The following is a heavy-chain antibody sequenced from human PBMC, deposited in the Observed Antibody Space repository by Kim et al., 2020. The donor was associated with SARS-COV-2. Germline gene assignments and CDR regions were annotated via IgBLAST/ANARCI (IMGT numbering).Heavy chain of an antibody. D-gene: IGHD3-10*01. Sequence: TKYGKRVQGRVNMTTDTATNTDYMELGSLRSDDTAMYYCARGAYGGVSFDYWGQGTLVTVSS. V-gene: IGHV1-18*01. CDR3: ARGAYGGVSFDY. CDR2: T. J-gene: IGHJ4*02.